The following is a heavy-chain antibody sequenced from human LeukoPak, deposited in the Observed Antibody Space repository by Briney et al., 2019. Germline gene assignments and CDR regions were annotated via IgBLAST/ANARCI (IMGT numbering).Heavy chain of an antibody. CDR3: ARGTYYYDSSGYYYSGSYFDY. J-gene: IGHJ4*02. CDR1: GYTFTSYG. CDR2: ISAYNGNT. D-gene: IGHD3-22*01. V-gene: IGHV1-18*01. Sequence: GASVKVSCKASGYTFTSYGISWVRQAPGQGLEWMGWISAYNGNTNYAQKLQGRVTMTTDTSTSTAYMELRSLRSDDTAVYYCARGTYYYDSSGYYYSGSYFDYWGQGTLVTVSS.